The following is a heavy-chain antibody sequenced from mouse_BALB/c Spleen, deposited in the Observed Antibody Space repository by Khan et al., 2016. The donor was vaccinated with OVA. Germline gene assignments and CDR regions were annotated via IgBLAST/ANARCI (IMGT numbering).Heavy chain of an antibody. Sequence: QMQLEESGPGLVAPSQSLSITCTVSGFSLTRHGIHWVRQPPGKGLEWLEIIWAGGSTNYNSALMSRLSITKDSSKSQVFLKMNSLQTDDTAIYYCARNREPDYFDYWGQGTTLTVSS. J-gene: IGHJ2*01. V-gene: IGHV2-9*02. CDR3: ARNREPDYFDY. CDR2: IWAGGST. CDR1: GFSLTRHG.